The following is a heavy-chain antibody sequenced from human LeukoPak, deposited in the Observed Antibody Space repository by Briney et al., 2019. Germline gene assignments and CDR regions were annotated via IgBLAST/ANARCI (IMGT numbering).Heavy chain of an antibody. J-gene: IGHJ3*02. V-gene: IGHV1-2*02. CDR3: ARDVGDGRLYDAFDI. CDR1: GYTFTGYY. CDR2: INPNSGGT. D-gene: IGHD4-17*01. Sequence: ASVKVSCKASGYTFTGYYMHWVRQAPGQGLEWMGWINPNSGGTNYAQKFQGRVTMTTDTSTSTAYMELRSLRSDDTAVYYCARDVGDGRLYDAFDIWGQGTMVTVSS.